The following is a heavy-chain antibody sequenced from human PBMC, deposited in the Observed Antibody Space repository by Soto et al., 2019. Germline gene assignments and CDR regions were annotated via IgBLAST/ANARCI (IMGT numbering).Heavy chain of an antibody. CDR3: ARDGPPYSGSYGRAGWSFDY. CDR1: GYTFTSYA. CDR2: INAGNGNT. J-gene: IGHJ4*02. D-gene: IGHD1-26*01. V-gene: IGHV1-3*01. Sequence: QVQLVQSGAEVKKPGASVKVSCKASGYTFTSYAMHWVRQAPGQRLEWMGWINAGNGNTKYSQKFQGRVTITRDTSASTAYMELSSLRSEDTAVYYCARDGPPYSGSYGRAGWSFDYWGQGTLVTVSS.